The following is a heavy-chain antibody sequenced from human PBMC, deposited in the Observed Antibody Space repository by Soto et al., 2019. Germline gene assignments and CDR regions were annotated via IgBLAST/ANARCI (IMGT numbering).Heavy chain of an antibody. CDR2: ISYDGSDK. CDR3: ARESSYCFDH. Sequence: WGSLRLSCAASGFTFISYGMVCFRQAPGKGLEWVALISYDGSDKNYADSVRGRFTISRDNSKNTLYLQMSSLRAEDTAVYYCARESSYCFDHWGQGTLVTVSS. J-gene: IGHJ4*02. CDR1: GFTFISYG. V-gene: IGHV3-30*03.